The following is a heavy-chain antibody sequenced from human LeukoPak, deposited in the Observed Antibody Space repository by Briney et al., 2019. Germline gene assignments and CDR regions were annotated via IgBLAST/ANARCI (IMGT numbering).Heavy chain of an antibody. CDR2: ISWNSGSI. D-gene: IGHD3-9*01. Sequence: GGSLRLSCAASGFTFDDYAMHWVRQAPGKGLEWVPGISWNSGSIGYADSVKGRFTISRDNAKNSLYLQMNSLRAEDTALYYCAKVGYDILTGYYRNYFDYWGQGTLVTVSS. CDR1: GFTFDDYA. CDR3: AKVGYDILTGYYRNYFDY. J-gene: IGHJ4*02. V-gene: IGHV3-9*01.